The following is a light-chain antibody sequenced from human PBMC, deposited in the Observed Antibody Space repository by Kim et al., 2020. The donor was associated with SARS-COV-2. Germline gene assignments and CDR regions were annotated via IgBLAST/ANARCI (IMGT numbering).Light chain of an antibody. V-gene: IGLV3-1*01. Sequence: SYELTQPPSVSVSPGQTASITCSGDKLGDKYACWYQQKPGQSPVLVIYQDNKRPSGIPEGFSGSNSGNTATLTISGTQAMDEADYYCQTWDSCLCGFVGG. CDR1: KLGDKY. J-gene: IGLJ2*01. CDR2: QDN. CDR3: QTWDSCLCGF.